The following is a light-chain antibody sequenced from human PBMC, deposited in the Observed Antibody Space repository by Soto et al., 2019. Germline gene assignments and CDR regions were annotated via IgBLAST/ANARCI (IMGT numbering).Light chain of an antibody. CDR1: QSISSSY. V-gene: IGKV3-20*01. J-gene: IGKJ1*01. CDR3: QQYGSSPT. Sequence: EIVLTQSPGTLSLSPGERATLSCRASQSISSSYLAWYQQKPGQAPRLLIYGASSRATGIPDRFSGSGSGTDFTLIISRLEPEDFAVYYCQQYGSSPTFGQGTKVEIK. CDR2: GAS.